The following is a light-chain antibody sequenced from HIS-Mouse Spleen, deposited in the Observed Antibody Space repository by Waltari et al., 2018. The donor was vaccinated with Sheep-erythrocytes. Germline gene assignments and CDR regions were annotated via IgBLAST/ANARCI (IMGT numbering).Light chain of an antibody. Sequence: QVVLMSPPSVYGAPGPRVTIHCTGTSSTSAAGESVHSVQQLPGTAPKLIISGNSNRPSGVPDLVSGSKSATSSSLAITALQAEDEADYYCQSYDSSLSGSKVFGGGTKLTVL. CDR1: SSTSAAGES. J-gene: IGLJ2*01. V-gene: IGLV1-40*01. CDR3: QSYDSSLSGSKV. CDR2: GNS.